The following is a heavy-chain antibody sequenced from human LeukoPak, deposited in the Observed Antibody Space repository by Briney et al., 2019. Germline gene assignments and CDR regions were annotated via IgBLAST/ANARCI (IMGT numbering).Heavy chain of an antibody. CDR1: GASITNYY. V-gene: IGHV4-4*07. Sequence: KPSETLSLTCTVSGASITNYYWSWIRQSAGKGLEWIGRIYPSGSTHSNPSLKSRVTMSLDTSKNQFSLGLSSVTAADTAVYHCARVRPNWNDGTFDYWGQGTLVTVSS. D-gene: IGHD1-1*01. CDR2: IYPSGST. CDR3: ARVRPNWNDGTFDY. J-gene: IGHJ4*02.